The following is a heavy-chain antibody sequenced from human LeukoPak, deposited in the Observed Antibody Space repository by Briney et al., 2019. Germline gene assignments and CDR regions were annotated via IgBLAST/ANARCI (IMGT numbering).Heavy chain of an antibody. Sequence: GGSLRLSCAASGFTFSNSAMSWVRQAPGKGLEWVSTLSGSGITTYYADSVKGGFTISRDNSKNTLYLQMNSLRAEDTAVYYCAKGIYSSGWSYFDYWGHGTLVTVSS. CDR1: GFTFSNSA. D-gene: IGHD6-19*01. CDR2: LSGSGITT. V-gene: IGHV3-23*01. J-gene: IGHJ4*01. CDR3: AKGIYSSGWSYFDY.